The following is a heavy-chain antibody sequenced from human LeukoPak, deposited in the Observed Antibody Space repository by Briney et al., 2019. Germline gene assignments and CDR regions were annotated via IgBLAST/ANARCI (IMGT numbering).Heavy chain of an antibody. CDR1: TGSFSVYY. D-gene: IGHD3-10*01. J-gene: IGHJ5*02. Sequence: SETLSLTCAVSTGSFSVYYWSWIRQPPGKGLEWIGEINHSGGTNYNPSLKSRVSISVDPSKNQFSLNLASVTAADTAVYYCAGESLTMVRVFDPWGQGTLVTVSS. V-gene: IGHV4-34*01. CDR2: INHSGGT. CDR3: AGESLTMVRVFDP.